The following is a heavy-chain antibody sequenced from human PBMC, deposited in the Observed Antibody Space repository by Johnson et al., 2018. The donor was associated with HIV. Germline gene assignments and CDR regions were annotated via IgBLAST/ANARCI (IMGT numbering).Heavy chain of an antibody. V-gene: IGHV3-30*04. J-gene: IGHJ3*02. D-gene: IGHD5-12*01. CDR3: ARGALSGDVSVDAFHS. Sequence: QVQLVESGGGVVQPGRSLRLSCAASGFTFSSYAFHWVRQAPGKGLEWVALISSDGSGKYYADSVKGRSTISRDNSKNTLYLQMHSLTPEDTAVYYCARGALSGDVSVDAFHSWVRWTLVTFSS. CDR2: ISSDGSGK. CDR1: GFTFSSYA.